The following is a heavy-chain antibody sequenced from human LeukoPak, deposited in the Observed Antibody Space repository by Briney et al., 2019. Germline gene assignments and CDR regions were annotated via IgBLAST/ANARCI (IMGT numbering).Heavy chain of an antibody. D-gene: IGHD2-21*01. V-gene: IGHV4-39*01. CDR3: ACTYCGGDCYGAFDI. Sequence: PSETLSLTCTVSGGSISSSSYYWGWIRQPPGKGLEWIGSIYYSGSTYYNPSLKSRVTISVDTSKNQFSLKLSSVTAADTAEYYCACTYCGGDCYGAFDIWGQGTMVTVSS. CDR1: GGSISSSSYY. CDR2: IYYSGST. J-gene: IGHJ3*02.